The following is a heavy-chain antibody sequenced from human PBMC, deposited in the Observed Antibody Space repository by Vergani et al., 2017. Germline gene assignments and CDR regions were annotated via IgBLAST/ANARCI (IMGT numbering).Heavy chain of an antibody. CDR2: INYSGST. V-gene: IGHV4-59*06. CDR1: GGSMSGYY. Sequence: QVRLQQSGPGLVKPSETLSLTCSVSGGSMSGYYWSWIRQPPGKGLEWIGYINYSGSTYYNPSLKSRVTITVDTSKNQFSLKLSSVTAADTAVYYCARDQDSSSWYRIDIWGQGTMVTVSS. J-gene: IGHJ3*02. D-gene: IGHD6-13*01. CDR3: ARDQDSSSWYRIDI.